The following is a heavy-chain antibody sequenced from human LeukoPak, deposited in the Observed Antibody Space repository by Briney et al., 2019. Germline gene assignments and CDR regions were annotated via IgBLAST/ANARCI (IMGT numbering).Heavy chain of an antibody. J-gene: IGHJ6*02. CDR1: GFTFSSYA. Sequence: PGRSLRLSCAASGFTFSSYAMHWVRQAPGKGLEWVAVISYDGSNKYYADSVKGRFTISRDNSKNTLYLQMNSLRAEDTAVYYCARSVYYHGMDVWGQGTTVTVSS. CDR2: ISYDGSNK. CDR3: ARSVYYHGMDV. V-gene: IGHV3-30-3*01.